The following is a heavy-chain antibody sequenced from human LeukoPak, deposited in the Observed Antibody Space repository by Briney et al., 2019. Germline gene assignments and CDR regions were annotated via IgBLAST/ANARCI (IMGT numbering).Heavy chain of an antibody. CDR2: IYSGGST. V-gene: IGHV3-66*02. J-gene: IGHJ3*02. D-gene: IGHD2-21*02. Sequence: PGGSLRLSCAASGFTVSGNYMSWVRQAPGKGLEWVSVIYSGGSTYYADSVKGRFTISRDNSKNTLYLQMNSLRAEDTAVYYCARSVVTAIIDAFDIWGQGTMVTVSS. CDR3: ARSVVTAIIDAFDI. CDR1: GFTVSGNY.